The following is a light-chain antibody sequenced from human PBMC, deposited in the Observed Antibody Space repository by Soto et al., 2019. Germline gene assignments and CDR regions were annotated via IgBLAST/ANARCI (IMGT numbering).Light chain of an antibody. CDR2: GNS. CDR1: SSNIGAGYD. V-gene: IGLV1-40*01. J-gene: IGLJ2*01. CDR3: QSYDSSLSDVV. Sequence: QSVLTQPPSVSGAAGQRVTISCTGSSSNIGAGYDVHWYQQLPGTAPKLLIYGNSNRPSGVPDRFSGSKSDTSASLAITGLQAEDEADYYCQSYDSSLSDVVFGGGTKLTVL.